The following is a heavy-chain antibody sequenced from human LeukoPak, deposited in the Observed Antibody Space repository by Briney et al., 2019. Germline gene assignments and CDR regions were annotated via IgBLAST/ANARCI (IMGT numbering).Heavy chain of an antibody. Sequence: PSETLSLTCTVSGGSISSYYWSWIRQPAGKGLEWIGRIYTSGSTNYNPSLKSRVTMSVDTSKNQFSLKLSSVTAADTAVYYCARERANYYGSGSYLGWFDPWGQGTLATVSS. CDR1: GGSISSYY. CDR3: ARERANYYGSGSYLGWFDP. D-gene: IGHD3-10*01. V-gene: IGHV4-4*07. J-gene: IGHJ5*02. CDR2: IYTSGST.